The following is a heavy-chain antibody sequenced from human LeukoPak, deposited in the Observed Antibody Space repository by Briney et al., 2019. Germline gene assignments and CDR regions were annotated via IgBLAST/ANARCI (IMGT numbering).Heavy chain of an antibody. J-gene: IGHJ6*02. D-gene: IGHD2-2*01. V-gene: IGHV3-7*05. CDR1: GGSISSSNW. CDR3: ARALASSSTHSSSYYYGMDV. Sequence: ETLSLTCAVSGGSISSSNWWSWVRQAPGKGLEWVANIKQDGSEKYYVDSVKGRFTISRDNAKNSLYLQMNSLRAEDTAVYYCARALASSSTHSSSYYYGMDVWGQGTTVTVSS. CDR2: IKQDGSEK.